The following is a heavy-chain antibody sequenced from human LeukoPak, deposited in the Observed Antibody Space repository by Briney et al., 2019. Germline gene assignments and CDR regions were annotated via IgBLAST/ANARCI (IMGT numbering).Heavy chain of an antibody. J-gene: IGHJ5*02. Sequence: PGGSLRLSCAASGFTFSSFGMHWVRQAPGKGLEWVAVISYDGSNKYYADSVKGRFTISRDNSKNTLYLQMNSLRAEDTAVYYCAKRGYSYGYYWFDPWGQGTLVTVSS. CDR3: AKRGYSYGYYWFDP. CDR1: GFTFSSFG. CDR2: ISYDGSNK. V-gene: IGHV3-30*18. D-gene: IGHD5-18*01.